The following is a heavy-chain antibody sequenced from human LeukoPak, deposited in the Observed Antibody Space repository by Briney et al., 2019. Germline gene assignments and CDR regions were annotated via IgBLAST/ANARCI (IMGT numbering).Heavy chain of an antibody. J-gene: IGHJ4*02. Sequence: GGSLRLSCAASGFTFSSYWMTWVRQAPGKGLEWVANIKHDGSEQYYVDSVRGRFTISRDNAKNSLFLQMNSLRVEDTAVYYCAGGQGWLLDYWGQGTLVTVSS. CDR1: GFTFSSYW. D-gene: IGHD2-15*01. V-gene: IGHV3-7*05. CDR3: AGGQGWLLDY. CDR2: IKHDGSEQ.